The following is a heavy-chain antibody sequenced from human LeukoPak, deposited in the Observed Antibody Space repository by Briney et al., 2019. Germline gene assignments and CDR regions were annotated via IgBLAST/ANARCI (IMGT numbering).Heavy chain of an antibody. CDR1: GYTFTSYG. J-gene: IGHJ4*02. V-gene: IGHV1-18*01. CDR3: ARDYMIAVAGTTLGY. D-gene: IGHD6-19*01. CDR2: ISAYNGNT. Sequence: ASVKVSCKASGYTFTSYGISWVRQAPGQGLEWMGWISAYNGNTNYAQKLQGRVTMTTDTSTSTAYMELRSLRSDDTAVYYCARDYMIAVAGTTLGYWGQGTLVTVSS.